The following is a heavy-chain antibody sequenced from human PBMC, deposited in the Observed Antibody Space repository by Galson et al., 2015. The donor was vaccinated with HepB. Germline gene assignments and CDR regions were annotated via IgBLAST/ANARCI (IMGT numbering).Heavy chain of an antibody. CDR2: IWSNGNNK. D-gene: IGHD2/OR15-2a*01. Sequence: SLRLSCAASGFTFSTYGMHWVRQAPGKGLEWVAVIWSNGNNKYYADAVKGRFTISRDNANNSLFLEMDSLRAEDTAVYYCARVSTSRGSNTCYRDLDLWGRGTLVTVSS. CDR1: GFTFSTYG. CDR3: ARVSTSRGSNTCYRDLDL. V-gene: IGHV3-33*01. J-gene: IGHJ2*01.